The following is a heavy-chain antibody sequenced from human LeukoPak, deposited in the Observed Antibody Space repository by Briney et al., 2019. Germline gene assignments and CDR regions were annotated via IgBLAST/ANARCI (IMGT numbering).Heavy chain of an antibody. CDR2: IYPGDSDT. CDR3: ASHGAMTTVTPPPEGYYYGMDV. V-gene: IGHV5-51*01. CDR1: GYSFTSYW. D-gene: IGHD4-17*01. Sequence: GESLKISCKGSGYSFTSYWIGWVRQMPGKGLEWMGIIYPGDSDTGYSPSFQGQVTISADKSISTAYLQWSSLKASDTAMYYCASHGAMTTVTPPPEGYYYGMDVWGQGTTVTVSS. J-gene: IGHJ6*02.